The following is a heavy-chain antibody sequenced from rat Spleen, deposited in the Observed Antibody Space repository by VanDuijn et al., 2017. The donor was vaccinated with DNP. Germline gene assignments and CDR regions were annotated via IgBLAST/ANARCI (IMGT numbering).Heavy chain of an antibody. D-gene: IGHD1-4*01. V-gene: IGHV5-25*01. J-gene: IGHJ2*01. CDR3: ARHAGTGIPTGLDY. CDR1: GFTFSSFP. Sequence: EVQLVESGGGLAQPGRSMKLSCAASGFTFSSFPMAWVLQAPKKGLWWVASISSGGCGTYYPDSMKVRFTISRDNAKSTLYLQMDSLRSEDTASYYCARHAGTGIPTGLDYWGQGVMVTGSS. CDR2: ISSGGCGT.